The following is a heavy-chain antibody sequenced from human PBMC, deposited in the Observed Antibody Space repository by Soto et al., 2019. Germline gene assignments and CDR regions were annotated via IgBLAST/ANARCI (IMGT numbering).Heavy chain of an antibody. V-gene: IGHV1-8*01. D-gene: IGHD3-3*01. CDR1: GYTFTTSYD. CDR3: ARTIFGVATYYFDF. Sequence: ASVKVSCKASGYTFTTSYDISWVRQATGQGIEWMGWMSPNTGSTNYVQKFQGRVTMTRNTSISTAYMELSSLRSEDTAVYYCARTIFGVATYYFDFWG. J-gene: IGHJ4*01. CDR2: MSPNTGST.